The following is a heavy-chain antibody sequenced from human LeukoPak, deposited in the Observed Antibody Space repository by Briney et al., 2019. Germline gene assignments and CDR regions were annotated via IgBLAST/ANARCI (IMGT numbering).Heavy chain of an antibody. CDR2: ISSTSITM. J-gene: IGHJ4*02. CDR1: GFTFNRNN. CDR3: ARETILAVAGDF. V-gene: IGHV3-48*01. Sequence: GGSLRLSCAASGFTFNRNNMNWVRQAPGKGLEWVSYISSTSITMYYADSVKGRFTISRDNAKNSLYLQMNNLRADDTAVYYCARETILAVAGDFWGQGTLVTVSS. D-gene: IGHD6-19*01.